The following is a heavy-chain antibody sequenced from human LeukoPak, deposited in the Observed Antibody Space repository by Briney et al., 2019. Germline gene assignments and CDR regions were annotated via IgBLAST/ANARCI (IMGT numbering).Heavy chain of an antibody. CDR2: ISGSGGST. D-gene: IGHD2-2*01. J-gene: IGHJ6*02. V-gene: IGHV3-23*01. Sequence: GGSLRLSCAASGFTLSSYAMSWVRQAPGKGLEWVSAISGSGGSTCYADSVKGRFTISRDNSKNTLYLQMNSLRAEDTAVYYCAKGSGSTSPFYYYGMDVWGQGTTVTVSS. CDR1: GFTLSSYA. CDR3: AKGSGSTSPFYYYGMDV.